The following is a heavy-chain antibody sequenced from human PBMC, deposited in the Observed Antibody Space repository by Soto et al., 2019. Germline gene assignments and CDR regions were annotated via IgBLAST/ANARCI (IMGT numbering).Heavy chain of an antibody. V-gene: IGHV3-21*01. J-gene: IGHJ6*03. Sequence: GGSLRLSCAASGFTFSSYTMSWVRQAPGKGLEWVSSISSSGSYIYYADSVKGRFAISRDNAKNSLSLQLNSLRAEDTALYYCARGGDSRYYYYYYMDVWGKGITVTVSS. CDR3: ARGGDSRYYYYYYMDV. CDR2: ISSSGSYI. CDR1: GFTFSSYT. D-gene: IGHD7-27*01.